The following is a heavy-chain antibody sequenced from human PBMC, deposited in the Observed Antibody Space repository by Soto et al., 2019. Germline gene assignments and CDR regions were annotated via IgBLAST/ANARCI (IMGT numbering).Heavy chain of an antibody. D-gene: IGHD3-10*01. Sequence: ASVKVSCKASGYTFTSYDINWVRQATGQGLEWLGWMNPNSGNTGYAQKFQGRVTMTRNTSISTAYMELSSLRSEDTAVYYCASRYHYGSGSLWDYSYYMDVWGKGTTVTVSS. V-gene: IGHV1-8*01. CDR1: GYTFTSYD. CDR3: ASRYHYGSGSLWDYSYYMDV. CDR2: MNPNSGNT. J-gene: IGHJ6*03.